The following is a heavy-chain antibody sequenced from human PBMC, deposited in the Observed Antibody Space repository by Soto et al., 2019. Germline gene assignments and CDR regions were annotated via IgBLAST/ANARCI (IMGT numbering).Heavy chain of an antibody. CDR1: GYSISSGYY. Sequence: SETLSLTCTVSGYSISSGYYWGWIRQPPGKGLEWIGSIYHSGSTYYNPSLKSRVTISVDTSKNQFSLKLSSVTAADTAVYYCARDYVGGNSGGSSELDYWGQGTLVTVSS. V-gene: IGHV4-38-2*02. D-gene: IGHD2-21*02. J-gene: IGHJ4*02. CDR2: IYHSGST. CDR3: ARDYVGGNSGGSSELDY.